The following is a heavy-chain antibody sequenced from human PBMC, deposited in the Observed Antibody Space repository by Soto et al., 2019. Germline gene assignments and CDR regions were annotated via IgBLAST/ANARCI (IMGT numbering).Heavy chain of an antibody. Sequence: QVQLVQSGAEVKKPGSSVKVSCKASGGTFSSYTISWVRQAPGQGLEWMGRIIPILGIANYAQKFQGRVTITADKSTSTAYMELSSLRSEDTAVYYCASLMSSAYYYGMDVLGQGTTVTVSS. D-gene: IGHD3-10*01. CDR2: IIPILGIA. CDR1: GGTFSSYT. V-gene: IGHV1-69*02. J-gene: IGHJ6*02. CDR3: ASLMSSAYYYGMDV.